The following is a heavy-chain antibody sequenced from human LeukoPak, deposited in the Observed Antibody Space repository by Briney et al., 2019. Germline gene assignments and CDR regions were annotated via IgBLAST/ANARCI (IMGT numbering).Heavy chain of an antibody. Sequence: GGSLSLSCAASGFAFSTYWMHWVRQAPGKGLEWVSGISMSGGSTYYADSVKGRFTTSRDNSNNTLYLQVSRLRAEDTAVYYCARDCCDPFYESGAKIGGIDYWGQGTLVTVSS. D-gene: IGHD2/OR15-2a*01. V-gene: IGHV3-23*01. J-gene: IGHJ4*02. CDR1: GFAFSTYW. CDR3: ARDCCDPFYESGAKIGGIDY. CDR2: ISMSGGST.